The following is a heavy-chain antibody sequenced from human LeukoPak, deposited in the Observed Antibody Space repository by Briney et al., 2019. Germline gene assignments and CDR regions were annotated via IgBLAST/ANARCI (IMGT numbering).Heavy chain of an antibody. CDR2: IYYSGST. J-gene: IGHJ3*02. V-gene: IGHV4-4*02. Sequence: LSETLSLTCAVSGGSISSNNWWSWVRQPPGKGLEWIGYIYYSGSTNYNPSLKSRVTISVDTSKNQFSLKLSSVTAADTAVYYCATRGAAGEEAFDIWGQGTMVTVSS. CDR3: ATRGAAGEEAFDI. D-gene: IGHD6-13*01. CDR1: GGSISSNNW.